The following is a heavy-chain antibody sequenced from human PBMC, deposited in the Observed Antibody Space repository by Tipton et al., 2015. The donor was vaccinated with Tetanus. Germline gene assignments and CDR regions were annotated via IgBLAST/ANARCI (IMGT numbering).Heavy chain of an antibody. Sequence: SLRLSCAAFRFTFSHYSMTWVRQAPGKGLEWVSSISDSTDYIYYADSVKGRFTISRDNAKNSLYLQMNSLKAEDSAVYYCTRVRYSSGWYPSDYWGQGTLVTVSS. CDR1: RFTFSHYS. J-gene: IGHJ4*02. CDR2: ISDSTDYI. D-gene: IGHD6-19*01. V-gene: IGHV3-21*01. CDR3: TRVRYSSGWYPSDY.